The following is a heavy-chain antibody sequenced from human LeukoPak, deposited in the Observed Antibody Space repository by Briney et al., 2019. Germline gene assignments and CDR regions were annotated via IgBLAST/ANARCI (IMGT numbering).Heavy chain of an antibody. CDR2: IHYTGST. Sequence: SETLSLTCTVSGDSISNDYWSWLRQPPGKGLEWIAYIHYTGSTNYNPSLKSRVTISVDMSKNQFSLKLNSVTAADTAVYYCARGRGQSEFDSWGQGTLVTVSS. V-gene: IGHV4-59*01. J-gene: IGHJ5*01. CDR1: GDSISNDY. D-gene: IGHD5-12*01. CDR3: ARGRGQSEFDS.